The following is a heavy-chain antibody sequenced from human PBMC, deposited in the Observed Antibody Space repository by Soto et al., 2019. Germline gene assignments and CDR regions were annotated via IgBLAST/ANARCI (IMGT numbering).Heavy chain of an antibody. Sequence: QVQLVESGGGVVQPGRSLRLSCAASGFTFSSYAMHWVRQAPGKGLEWVAVISYDGSNKYYADSVKGRFTISRDNSMNTLYLQMNSLRAEDTAVYYGARDGPGWLRFQLYYYGMDVWGQGTTVTVSS. CDR3: ARDGPGWLRFQLYYYGMDV. D-gene: IGHD5-12*01. CDR2: ISYDGSNK. J-gene: IGHJ6*02. CDR1: GFTFSSYA. V-gene: IGHV3-30-3*01.